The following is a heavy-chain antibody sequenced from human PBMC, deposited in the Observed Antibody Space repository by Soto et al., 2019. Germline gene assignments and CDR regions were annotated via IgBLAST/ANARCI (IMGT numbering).Heavy chain of an antibody. CDR3: AKERSNDGGNRNGYFDL. D-gene: IGHD2-15*01. V-gene: IGHV3-23*01. Sequence: ELQLLESGGGLVQPGGSLRLSCAASGFTFSSYAMSWVRQSPGKGLEWVAGISGSGGRTYYAGSVKGRFTISRDNSMNTAYLQMNSLRVEDTAVYYCAKERSNDGGNRNGYFDLWGRGTLVTVSS. CDR1: GFTFSSYA. CDR2: ISGSGGRT. J-gene: IGHJ2*01.